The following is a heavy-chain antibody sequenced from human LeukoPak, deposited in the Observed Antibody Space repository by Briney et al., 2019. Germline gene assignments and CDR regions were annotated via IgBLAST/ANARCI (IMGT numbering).Heavy chain of an antibody. CDR3: AREVDDYHSRDYSIDAFDI. J-gene: IGHJ3*02. CDR1: GYTFTGYY. V-gene: IGHV1-2*02. CDR2: INPNSGGT. Sequence: GASVKVSCKASGYTFTGYYMHWVRQAPGQGLEWMGWINPNSGGTNYAQKFQGRVTMTRDTSISTAYMELSRLRSDDTAVYYCAREVDDYHSRDYSIDAFDIWGQGTMVTVSS. D-gene: IGHD3-22*01.